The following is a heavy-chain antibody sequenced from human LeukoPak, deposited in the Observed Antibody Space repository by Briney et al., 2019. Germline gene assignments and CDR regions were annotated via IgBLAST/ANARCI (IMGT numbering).Heavy chain of an antibody. CDR2: ISSSSSYI. Sequence: GGSLRLSCAASGFTFSSYSMNWVRQAPGRGLEWVSSISSSSSYIYYADSVKGRFTISKDNAKNSLYLQMNSLRAEDTAVYYCARDQSITMVRGITRAPPKYWGQGTLVTVSS. CDR1: GFTFSSYS. D-gene: IGHD3-10*01. CDR3: ARDQSITMVRGITRAPPKY. V-gene: IGHV3-21*01. J-gene: IGHJ4*02.